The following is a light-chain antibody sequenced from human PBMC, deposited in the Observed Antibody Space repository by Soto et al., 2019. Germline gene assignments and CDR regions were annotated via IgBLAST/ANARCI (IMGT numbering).Light chain of an antibody. J-gene: IGKJ3*01. CDR1: QSINNRY. CDR2: AAS. Sequence: EIVLTQSPGTLSLSPGERATLSCRASQSINNRYLAWYQQKPGLAPRLLIYAASSRATGIPDRFSGSGSGTDFTLTISRLEPEDFAVYYCQQFGSSPGFTFGPGTKVDIK. CDR3: QQFGSSPGFT. V-gene: IGKV3-20*01.